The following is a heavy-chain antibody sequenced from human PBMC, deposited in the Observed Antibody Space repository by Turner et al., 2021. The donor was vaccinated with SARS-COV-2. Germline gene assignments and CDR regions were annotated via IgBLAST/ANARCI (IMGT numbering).Heavy chain of an antibody. D-gene: IGHD3-3*01. Sequence: QVRLQQWGAGLLKPSETLSLTCAVHGGSSSGYYWSWIRQPPGKGLEWIGEISHSGTTNYNPSLKNRVTISVDTSKNQFSLKLSSVTAADTAVYYCARSNYDFWSGYYTFYFDYWGQGTLVTVSS. CDR3: ARSNYDFWSGYYTFYFDY. CDR1: GGSSSGYY. V-gene: IGHV4-34*01. CDR2: ISHSGTT. J-gene: IGHJ4*02.